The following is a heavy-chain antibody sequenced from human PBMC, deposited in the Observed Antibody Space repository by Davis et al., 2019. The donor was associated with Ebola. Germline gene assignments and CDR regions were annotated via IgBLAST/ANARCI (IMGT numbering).Heavy chain of an antibody. CDR3: VHTRGYRDHGMDG. V-gene: IGHV2-5*02. J-gene: IGHJ6*02. Sequence: SGPTLVKPPPTLTLTCTFSGFSFATPGEAVGWIRQPPRKALEWLALIYWDDDKRYNPSLESRLTITKDSSKNQVVLTVTNVDPVDTATYYCVHTRGYRDHGMDGWGQGTPVIVSS. D-gene: IGHD1-14*01. CDR2: IYWDDDK. CDR1: GFSFATPGEA.